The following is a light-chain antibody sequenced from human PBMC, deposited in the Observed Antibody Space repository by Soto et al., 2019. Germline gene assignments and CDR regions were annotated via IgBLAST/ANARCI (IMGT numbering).Light chain of an antibody. CDR3: HQYYSPPFA. CDR1: QTILYGSNNKNY. V-gene: IGKV4-1*01. J-gene: IGKJ3*01. Sequence: IVMTQSPDSLGVSLGERATINCKSNQTILYGSNNKNYLSWYQQKPGQPPKLLIYWSSTRKSGVPERFSVRGSGTDFTLSITNRQAEDVAVYYCHQYYSPPFAFGPGTKVHL. CDR2: WSS.